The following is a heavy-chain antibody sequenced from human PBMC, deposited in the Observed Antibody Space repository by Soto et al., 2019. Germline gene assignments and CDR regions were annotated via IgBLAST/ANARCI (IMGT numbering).Heavy chain of an antibody. CDR2: IYYSGST. Sequence: SETLSLTCTVSGGSISSSSYYWGWIRQPPGKGLEWIGSIYYSGSTYYNPSLKSRVTISVDTSKNQFSLKLSSVTAADTAVYYCARRSVSGEEHEGWGQGTLVTVSS. V-gene: IGHV4-39*01. CDR3: ARRSVSGEEHEG. J-gene: IGHJ4*02. CDR1: GGSISSSSYY. D-gene: IGHD6-19*01.